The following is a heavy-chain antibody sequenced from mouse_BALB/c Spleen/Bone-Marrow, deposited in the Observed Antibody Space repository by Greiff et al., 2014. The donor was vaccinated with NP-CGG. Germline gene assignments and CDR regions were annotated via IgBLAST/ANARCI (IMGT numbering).Heavy chain of an antibody. Sequence: EVQLQQSGPELVKPGASVKMSCKASGYTFTDYYMKWVKQSRGKSLERIGDINPNNGDTFYNQKFKGKATLTVDKSSSTAYMQLNSLTSEDSAVYYCARRAYYGNYGGYWGQGTTLTVSS. CDR2: INPNNGDT. V-gene: IGHV1-26*01. CDR1: GYTFTDYY. CDR3: ARRAYYGNYGGY. J-gene: IGHJ2*01. D-gene: IGHD2-10*01.